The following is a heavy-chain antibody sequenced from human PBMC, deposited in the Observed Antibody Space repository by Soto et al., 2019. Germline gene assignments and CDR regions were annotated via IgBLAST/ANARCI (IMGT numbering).Heavy chain of an antibody. CDR2: IKQDGSEK. CDR1: GFTFSSYW. V-gene: IGHV3-7*05. D-gene: IGHD3-22*01. CDR3: AREVIVVNDPPLYSFDY. Sequence: EVQLVESGGGLVQPGGSLRLSCAASGFTFSSYWMSWVRQAPGKGLEWVANIKQDGSEKYYVDSVKGRFTISRDNAKNSLYLQMNSLRAEDTAVYYCAREVIVVNDPPLYSFDYWGQGTLVTVSS. J-gene: IGHJ4*02.